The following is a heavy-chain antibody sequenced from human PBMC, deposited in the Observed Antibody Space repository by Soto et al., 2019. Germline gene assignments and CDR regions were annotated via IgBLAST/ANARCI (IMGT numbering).Heavy chain of an antibody. CDR2: ISGSGGSA. V-gene: IGHV3-23*01. J-gene: IGHJ6*02. CDR3: AKEERVGMIGLGMDV. Sequence: EVQLLESGGGLVQPGGSLRLSCAASGFPFNKYVFYWVRQAPGKGLEWVSGISGSGGSAYYADSVKGRFTISRDDSKNTLYLQLTSLRGEDTAVYHGAKEERVGMIGLGMDVWGQGTAVTVSS. D-gene: IGHD3-22*01. CDR1: GFPFNKYV.